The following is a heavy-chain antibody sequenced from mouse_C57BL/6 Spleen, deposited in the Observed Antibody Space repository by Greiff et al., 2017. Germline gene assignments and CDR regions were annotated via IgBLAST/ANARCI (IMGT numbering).Heavy chain of an antibody. Sequence: EVQLQQSGPELVKPGASVKISCKASGYSFTGYYMNWVKQSPEKSLEWIGEINPSTGGTTYNQKFKAKATLTVDKSSSTAYMQLKSLTSEDSAVYYCARYYYAPYYFDYWGQGTTLTGSS. CDR2: INPSTGGT. J-gene: IGHJ2*01. CDR3: ARYYYAPYYFDY. V-gene: IGHV1-42*01. D-gene: IGHD1-1*01. CDR1: GYSFTGYY.